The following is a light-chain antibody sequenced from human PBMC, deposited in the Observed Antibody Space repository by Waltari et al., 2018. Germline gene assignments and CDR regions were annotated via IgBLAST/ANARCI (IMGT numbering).Light chain of an antibody. Sequence: EIVLTQSPATLSVSPGERATLSCRASESVFGYLAWDQQKPGQAPRILIFDTTKRAPGIPARLSGSGYGTGFTLTINRLETEDFALYYCQQGSIGPLTFGGGTKV. CDR2: DTT. CDR3: QQGSIGPLT. CDR1: ESVFGY. V-gene: IGKV3-11*01. J-gene: IGKJ4*01.